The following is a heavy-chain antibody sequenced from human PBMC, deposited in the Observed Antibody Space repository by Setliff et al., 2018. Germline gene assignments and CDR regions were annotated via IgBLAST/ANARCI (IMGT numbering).Heavy chain of an antibody. D-gene: IGHD2-2*01. CDR2: IIPIFGTA. V-gene: IGHV1-69*05. CDR3: ARDISAAVPAAILYY. CDR1: GGTFSSYA. Sequence: SVKVSCKASGGTFSSYAISWVRQAPGQGLEWMGGIIPIFGTANYAQKFQGRVTITRDTSASTAYMELSSLRSEDTAVYYCARDISAAVPAAILYYWGQGTLVTVSS. J-gene: IGHJ4*02.